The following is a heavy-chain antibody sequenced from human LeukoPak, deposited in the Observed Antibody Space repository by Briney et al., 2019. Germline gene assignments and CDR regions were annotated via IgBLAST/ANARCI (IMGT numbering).Heavy chain of an antibody. J-gene: IGHJ4*02. V-gene: IGHV3-30*02. CDR3: AKDNTAMVNRRLAKGIDY. Sequence: GGSLRLSCAASGFTFSSYDMHWVRQAPGKGLEWVAFIRYDGSNKYYADSVKGRFTISRDNSKNTLYLQMNSLRAEDTAVYYCAKDNTAMVNRRLAKGIDYWGQGTLVTVAS. D-gene: IGHD5-18*01. CDR2: IRYDGSNK. CDR1: GFTFSSYD.